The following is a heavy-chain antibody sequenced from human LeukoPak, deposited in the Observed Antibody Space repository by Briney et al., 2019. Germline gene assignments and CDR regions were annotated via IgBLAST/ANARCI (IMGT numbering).Heavy chain of an antibody. Sequence: ASVKVSCKASGYAFTGYYMHWVRQAPGQGLEWMGWINPNSGSTHYEQKVQGRASVTRDTSSSTAYFELSRLRSDDTAVYYCARTEYSYGYYAFNIWGQGTRVIVSS. CDR3: ARTEYSYGYYAFNI. D-gene: IGHD5-18*01. V-gene: IGHV1-2*02. CDR1: GYAFTGYY. J-gene: IGHJ3*02. CDR2: INPNSGST.